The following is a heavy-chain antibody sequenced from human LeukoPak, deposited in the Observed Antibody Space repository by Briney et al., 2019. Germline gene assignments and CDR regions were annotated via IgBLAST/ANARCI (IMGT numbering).Heavy chain of an antibody. V-gene: IGHV3-66*01. CDR3: ARAPLYYYDSEDYFDY. J-gene: IGHJ4*02. D-gene: IGHD3-22*01. CDR2: IYSGGST. Sequence: GGSLRLPCAASGFTFSSYSMNWVRQAPGKGLEWVSVIYSGGSTYYADSVKGRFTISRDNSKNTLYLQMNSLRAEDTAVYYCARAPLYYYDSEDYFDYWGQGTLVTVSS. CDR1: GFTFSSYS.